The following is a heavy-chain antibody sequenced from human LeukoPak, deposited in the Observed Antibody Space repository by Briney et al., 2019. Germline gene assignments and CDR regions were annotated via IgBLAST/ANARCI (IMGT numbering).Heavy chain of an antibody. D-gene: IGHD1-1*01. J-gene: IGHJ5*02. CDR1: GSSISGYS. CDR3: ARAKLRNWFDP. Sequence: SETLSLTCTVSGSSISGYSWSWIRQPPGKGLECIGYIYYSGSTNYNPSLKSRVTMSVDTSKNQFSLSLSSVTAADTAVYYCARAKLRNWFDPWGQGTLVTVSS. CDR2: IYYSGST. V-gene: IGHV4-59*01.